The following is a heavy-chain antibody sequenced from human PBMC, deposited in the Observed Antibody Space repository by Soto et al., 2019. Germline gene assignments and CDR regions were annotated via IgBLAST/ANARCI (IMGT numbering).Heavy chain of an antibody. D-gene: IGHD5-18*01. V-gene: IGHV3-21*01. Sequence: GGSLRLSCAASGFTFSSYSMNWVRQAPGKGLEWVSSISSSSSYIYYADSVKGRFPISRDNAKNSLYLQMNSLRAEDTAVYYCARARSYSYGPTGYFDYWGQGTLVTVSS. CDR1: GFTFSSYS. J-gene: IGHJ4*02. CDR2: ISSSSSYI. CDR3: ARARSYSYGPTGYFDY.